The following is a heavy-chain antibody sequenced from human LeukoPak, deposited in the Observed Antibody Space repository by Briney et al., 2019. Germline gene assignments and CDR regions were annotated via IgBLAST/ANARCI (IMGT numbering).Heavy chain of an antibody. V-gene: IGHV4-38-2*02. CDR3: AREGN. CDR2: IYHSGSI. Sequence: PGGSLRLSCAASGFTFSSYAMSWVRQAPGKGLGWIGSIYHSGSIYYNPSLKSRVTISVDTSKNQFSLKLSSVTAADTAVYYCAREGNWGRGTLVTVSS. J-gene: IGHJ4*02. CDR1: GFTFSSYA. D-gene: IGHD6-13*01.